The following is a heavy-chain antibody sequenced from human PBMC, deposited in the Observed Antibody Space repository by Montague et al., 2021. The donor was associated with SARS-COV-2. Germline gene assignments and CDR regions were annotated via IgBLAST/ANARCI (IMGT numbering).Heavy chain of an antibody. J-gene: IGHJ3*02. CDR2: ISTSAYTT. Sequence: SLRLSCAASVFTFRNYYMNWVRQAPGKGPEWISYISTSAYTTSHAGSVKGRFTISRDNGKNSLYLQMNSLRVEDTAVYYCTRDYRSIVGDGLDIWGQGTKVTVSS. V-gene: IGHV3-48*03. D-gene: IGHD3-16*02. CDR1: VFTFRNYY. CDR3: TRDYRSIVGDGLDI.